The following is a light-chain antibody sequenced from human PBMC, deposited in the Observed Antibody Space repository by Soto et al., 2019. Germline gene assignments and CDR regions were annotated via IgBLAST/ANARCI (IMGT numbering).Light chain of an antibody. CDR3: TSYTSTSTLV. V-gene: IGLV2-14*01. Sequence: QSALTQPASVSGSPGQSITISCTGTSNDVGANNYVSWYQHHPGKAPKILIYEAGNRPSGVSHRFSGSKSGNTASLTISGLHAEDEADYFCTSYTSTSTLVFGGGTQLTVL. CDR2: EAG. J-gene: IGLJ2*01. CDR1: SNDVGANNY.